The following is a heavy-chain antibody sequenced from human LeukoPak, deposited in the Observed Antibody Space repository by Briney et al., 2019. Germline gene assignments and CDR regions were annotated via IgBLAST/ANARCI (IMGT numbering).Heavy chain of an antibody. CDR1: GFTFSSYA. D-gene: IGHD2-21*02. Sequence: PGGSLRLSCAASGFTFSSYAMHWVRQAPGKGLEWVAVISYDRSNKYYADSVKGRFTISRDNSKNTLYLQMNSLRAEDTAVYYCARGNIVVVTAIGQHWGQGTLVTVSS. CDR3: ARGNIVVVTAIGQH. J-gene: IGHJ1*01. CDR2: ISYDRSNK. V-gene: IGHV3-30-3*01.